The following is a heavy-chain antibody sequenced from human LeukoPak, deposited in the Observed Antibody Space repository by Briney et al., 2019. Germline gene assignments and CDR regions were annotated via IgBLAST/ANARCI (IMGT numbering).Heavy chain of an antibody. CDR2: IHSSGST. CDR3: ARAPVSYYYDILDY. D-gene: IGHD3-22*01. Sequence: PSETLSLTCTVSGGSIRSYYWSWIRQPPGKGLEWIGYIHSSGSTNYNPSLKSRVTISVDTSKNQFSLKVSSVTAADTAVYYCARAPVSYYYDILDYWGQGILVTVSS. J-gene: IGHJ4*02. CDR1: GGSIRSYY. V-gene: IGHV4-59*12.